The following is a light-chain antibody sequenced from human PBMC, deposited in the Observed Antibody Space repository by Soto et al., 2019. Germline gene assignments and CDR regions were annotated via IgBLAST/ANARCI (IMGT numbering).Light chain of an antibody. J-gene: IGKJ4*02. V-gene: IGKV3-11*01. CDR2: DAS. CDR1: QSVSIY. CDR3: QQRSNWPLT. Sequence: EIVLTQSPATLSLSPGERATLSCRASQSVSIYLAWYQQKPGQAPRLLIYDASNRATGIPARFSGSGSGKDFTLTISSLEPEDFELYYCQQRSNWPLTFGVGTEVEIK.